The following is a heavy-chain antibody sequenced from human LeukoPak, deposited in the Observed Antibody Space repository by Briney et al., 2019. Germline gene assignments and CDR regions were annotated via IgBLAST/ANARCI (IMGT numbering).Heavy chain of an antibody. D-gene: IGHD6-13*01. V-gene: IGHV4-59*01. CDR1: GGSISSYY. Sequence: SETLSLTCTVSGGSISSYYWSWIRQPPGKGLEWIGYIYYSGSTNYNPSLKSRVTISVDTSKNQFSLKLSSVTAADTAVYYCAREQQLVWGVFDYWGQGTLVTVSS. CDR3: AREQQLVWGVFDY. CDR2: IYYSGST. J-gene: IGHJ4*02.